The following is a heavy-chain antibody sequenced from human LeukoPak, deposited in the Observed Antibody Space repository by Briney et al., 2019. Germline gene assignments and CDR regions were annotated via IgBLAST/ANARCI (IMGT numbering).Heavy chain of an antibody. V-gene: IGHV3-21*01. CDR2: ITSSGGYT. CDR3: ARVDGDYAFDY. Sequence: PGGSLRLSCAASGFTFTSYTMNWVRQAPGKGLEWVSSITSSGGYTYYADSVKGRFAISRDNTHNSLDLQMNSLRAEDTAVYYCARVDGDYAFDYWGQGALVIVSS. J-gene: IGHJ4*02. CDR1: GFTFTSYT. D-gene: IGHD4-17*01.